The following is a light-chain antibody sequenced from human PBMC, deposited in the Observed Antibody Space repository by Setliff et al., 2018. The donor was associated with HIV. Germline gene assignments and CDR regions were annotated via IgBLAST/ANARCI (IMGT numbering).Light chain of an antibody. CDR3: SSYTGSYTYV. Sequence: QSALTQPASVSGSPGQSITISCTGASSDVGGYKYVSWYQPHPGKAPKLMVYEVSNRPSGVSNRFSGSKSGNTASLTISGLQAEDEADYYCSSYTGSYTYVFGTGTKVTVL. CDR1: SSDVGGYKY. J-gene: IGLJ1*01. CDR2: EVS. V-gene: IGLV2-14*01.